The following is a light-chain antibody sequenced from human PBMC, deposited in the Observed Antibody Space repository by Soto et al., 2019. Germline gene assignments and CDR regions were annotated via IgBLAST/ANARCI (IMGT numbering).Light chain of an antibody. CDR3: SSYTSGRDVYV. J-gene: IGLJ1*01. V-gene: IGLV2-14*01. CDR1: SSDVGSYHY. Sequence: QSALTQPASVSLSPGQSITISCTGTSSDVGSYHYVSWFQQHPGKAPKLIIFEVSDRPSGVSTRFPGSKSGDTASLTISGLQADDEADYYCSSYTSGRDVYVFGGGTKVTVL. CDR2: EVS.